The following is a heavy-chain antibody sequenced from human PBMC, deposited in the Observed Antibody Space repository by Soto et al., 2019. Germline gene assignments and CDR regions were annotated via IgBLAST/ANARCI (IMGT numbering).Heavy chain of an antibody. V-gene: IGHV2-70*11. CDR2: IDWDDDK. Sequence: SGPTLVNATQTLTLTCTFSGFSLSTSGMCVSWIRQPPGKALEWLARIDWDDDKYYSTSLKTRLTISKDTSKNQVVLTMTNMDPVDTATYYCARIQYSYGRRGWFYPWGQRTLVPVSA. J-gene: IGHJ5*02. CDR1: GFSLSTSGMC. CDR3: ARIQYSYGRRGWFYP. D-gene: IGHD5-18*01.